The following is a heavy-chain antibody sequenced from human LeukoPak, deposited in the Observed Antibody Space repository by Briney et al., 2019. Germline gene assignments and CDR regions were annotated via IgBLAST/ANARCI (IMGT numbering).Heavy chain of an antibody. V-gene: IGHV4-59*01. CDR3: ASRRDTAVALFDY. D-gene: IGHD5-18*01. CDR1: GGSISSYY. Sequence: SETLSLTCTVSGGSISSYYWSWIRQPPGKGLEWIGYIYYSGSTNYNPSLKSRVTISVDTSKNQFSLKLSSVTAADTAVYYCASRRDTAVALFDYWGQGTLVTVSS. J-gene: IGHJ4*02. CDR2: IYYSGST.